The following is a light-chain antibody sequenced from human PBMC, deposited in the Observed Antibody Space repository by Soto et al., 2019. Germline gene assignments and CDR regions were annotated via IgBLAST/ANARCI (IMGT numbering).Light chain of an antibody. Sequence: EIVLTQSPATLSVSPGERATLSCRASQIASSLAWYQQKHGQAPRLLIYGASTRAACIPARFSGSGSGTEFTLSISSLQSEDFAVYFCQQYNTWPLTFGGGTKLEIK. V-gene: IGKV3-15*01. CDR3: QQYNTWPLT. CDR1: QIASS. CDR2: GAS. J-gene: IGKJ4*01.